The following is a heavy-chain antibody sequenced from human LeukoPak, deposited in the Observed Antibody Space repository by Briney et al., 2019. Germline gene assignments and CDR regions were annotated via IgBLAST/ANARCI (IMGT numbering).Heavy chain of an antibody. V-gene: IGHV6-1*01. D-gene: IGHD6-13*01. CDR3: AREGSSSWYDVRGWFDP. CDR1: GDSVSSNSAA. Sequence: SQTLSVTCAISGDSVSSNSAAWNWIRQSPSRGLEWLGRTYYRSKWYNDYAVSVKSRITINPDTSKNQFSLQLSSVTPEDTAVYYCAREGSSSWYDVRGWFDPWGQGTLVTVSS. CDR2: TYYRSKWYN. J-gene: IGHJ5*02.